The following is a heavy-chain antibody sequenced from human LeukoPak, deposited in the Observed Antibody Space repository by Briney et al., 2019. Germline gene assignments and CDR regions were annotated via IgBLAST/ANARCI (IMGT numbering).Heavy chain of an antibody. CDR1: GFTFSNYA. Sequence: GRSLRLSCAASGFTFSNYAMHWVRQAPGKGLEWVAVISYDGSNKYYADSVKGRFTISRDNSKNTLYLQMNSPRAEDTAVFYCARDLSRSSSYYGMDVWGQGTTVTVSS. CDR3: ARDLSRSSSYYGMDV. D-gene: IGHD1-26*01. J-gene: IGHJ6*02. CDR2: ISYDGSNK. V-gene: IGHV3-30-3*01.